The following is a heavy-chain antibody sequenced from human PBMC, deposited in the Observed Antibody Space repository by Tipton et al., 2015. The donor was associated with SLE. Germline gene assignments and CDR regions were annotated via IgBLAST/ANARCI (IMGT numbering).Heavy chain of an antibody. D-gene: IGHD6-13*01. CDR2: MYTSGST. J-gene: IGHJ6*02. Sequence: TLSLTCTVSGGSISSGTYYWSWIRQPAGKGLEWIGHMYTSGSTYYNPSLKSRVTMSVDTSKNQFSLKLSSVTAADTAVYYCARAGIAAAYGMDVWGQGTTVTVSS. CDR1: GGSISSGTYY. CDR3: ARAGIAAAYGMDV. V-gene: IGHV4-61*09.